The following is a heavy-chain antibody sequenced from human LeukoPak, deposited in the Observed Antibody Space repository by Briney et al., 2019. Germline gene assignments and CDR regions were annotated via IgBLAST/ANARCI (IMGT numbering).Heavy chain of an antibody. D-gene: IGHD3-22*01. CDR3: ARGYDSSGYYSGYFDY. J-gene: IGHJ4*02. Sequence: PSETLPLTCTVSGGSISSYYWSWIRQPPGKGLEWIGYIYYSGSTNYNPSLKSRVTISVDTSKNQFSLKLSSVTAADTAVYYCARGYDSSGYYSGYFDYWGQGTLVTVSS. V-gene: IGHV4-59*01. CDR1: GGSISSYY. CDR2: IYYSGST.